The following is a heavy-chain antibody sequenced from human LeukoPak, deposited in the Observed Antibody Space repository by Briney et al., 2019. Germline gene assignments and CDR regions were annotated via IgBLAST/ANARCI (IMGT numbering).Heavy chain of an antibody. CDR1: DDSISSGRYY. D-gene: IGHD3-10*01. J-gene: IGHJ4*02. V-gene: IGHV4-61*02. CDR2: IHSSGNT. Sequence: SQTLSLTCTVSDDSISSGRYYWSWIRQSAGKGLEWIGRIHSSGNTNYNPSLKSRVTISVDTSKNHFSLKLTSVSIADTAVYYCAREGAAQRGEGSFDYWGRGTLVPVSS. CDR3: AREGAAQRGEGSFDY.